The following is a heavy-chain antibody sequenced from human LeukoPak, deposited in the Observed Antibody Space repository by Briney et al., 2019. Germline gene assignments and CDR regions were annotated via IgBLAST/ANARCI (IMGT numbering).Heavy chain of an antibody. Sequence: SETLSLTCTVSGGSISSYYWSWIRQPPGKGLEWIGYIYYSGSTNYNPSLKSRVTISVDTSKNQFSLKLSSVTAADTAVYYCARDQKGSSPYYYAMDVWGKGTTVTVSS. CDR2: IYYSGST. D-gene: IGHD6-13*01. CDR3: ARDQKGSSPYYYAMDV. V-gene: IGHV4-59*01. J-gene: IGHJ6*04. CDR1: GGSISSYY.